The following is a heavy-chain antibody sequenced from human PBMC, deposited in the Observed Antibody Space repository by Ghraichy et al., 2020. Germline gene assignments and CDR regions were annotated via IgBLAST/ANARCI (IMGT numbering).Heavy chain of an antibody. D-gene: IGHD4-23*01. CDR1: GGSFSGYY. V-gene: IGHV4-34*01. CDR2: INHSGST. CDR3: ARGDGYGGNSIDY. Sequence: SETLSLTCAVYGGSFSGYYWSWIRQPPGKGLEWIGEINHSGSTNYNPSLKSRVTISVDTSKNQFSLKLSSVTAADTAVYYCARGDGYGGNSIDYWGQGTLITVSS. J-gene: IGHJ4*02.